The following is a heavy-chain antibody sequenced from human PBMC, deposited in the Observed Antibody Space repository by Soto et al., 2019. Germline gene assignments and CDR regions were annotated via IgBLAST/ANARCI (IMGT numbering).Heavy chain of an antibody. J-gene: IGHJ4*02. CDR3: AKDMGYCSGGSCYDGPSDY. D-gene: IGHD2-15*01. V-gene: IGHV3-30*18. Sequence: QVQLVESGGGVVQPGRSLRLSCAASGFTFSSYGMHWVRQAPGKGLEWVAVISYDGSNKYYADSVKGRFTISRDNSKNTLYLQMNSLRAEDTAVYYCAKDMGYCSGGSCYDGPSDYWGQGTLVTVSS. CDR2: ISYDGSNK. CDR1: GFTFSSYG.